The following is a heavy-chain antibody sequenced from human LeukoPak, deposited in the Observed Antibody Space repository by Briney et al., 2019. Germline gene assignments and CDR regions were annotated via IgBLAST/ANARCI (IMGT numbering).Heavy chain of an antibody. CDR2: IYTSGST. V-gene: IGHV4-4*07. CDR3: ARENSGSYREFDY. Sequence: PSETLSLTCTVSGGSISSYYWSWIRQPAGKGLEWIGRIYTSGSTNYNASLKSRVGMSVGTSKNQFSLKLSSVTAADTAVFYCARENSGSYREFDYWGQGTLVTVSS. J-gene: IGHJ4*02. CDR1: GGSISSYY. D-gene: IGHD1-26*01.